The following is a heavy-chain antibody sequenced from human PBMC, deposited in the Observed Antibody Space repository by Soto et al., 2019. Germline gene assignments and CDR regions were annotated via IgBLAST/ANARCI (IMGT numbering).Heavy chain of an antibody. CDR3: ARVQPYDYGANTGWLDP. D-gene: IGHD4-17*01. CDR1: GGSISSGGYY. CDR2: AFYSVAT. J-gene: IGHJ5*02. V-gene: IGHV4-31*02. Sequence: PSETLSLTCTVSGGSISSGGYYWSWIRQHPGKGLEWIGYAFYSVATYYNPSLKSRTIISVDTSKNQFSLTLTSLTAADTAVYYCARVQPYDYGANTGWLDPWGQGTLVTVSS.